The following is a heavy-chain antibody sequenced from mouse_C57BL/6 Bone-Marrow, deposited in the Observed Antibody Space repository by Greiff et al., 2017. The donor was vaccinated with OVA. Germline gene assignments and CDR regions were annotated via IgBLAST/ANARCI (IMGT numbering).Heavy chain of an antibody. V-gene: IGHV2-6-1*01. J-gene: IGHJ4*01. CDR2: IWSDGST. CDR3: ARHRELYYYAMDY. CDR1: GFSLTSYG. Sequence: VQVVESGPGLVAPSQSLSITCTVSGFSLTSYGVHWVRQPPGKGLEWLVVIWSDGSTTYNSALKSRLSISKDNSKSQVFLKMNSLQTDDTAMYYCARHRELYYYAMDYWGQGTSVTVSS. D-gene: IGHD3-3*01.